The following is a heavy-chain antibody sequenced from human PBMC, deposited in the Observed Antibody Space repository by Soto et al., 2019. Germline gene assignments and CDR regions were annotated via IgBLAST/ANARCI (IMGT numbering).Heavy chain of an antibody. CDR1: GFTFSGSW. CDR3: ARGIFGSGTANDY. D-gene: IGHD3-10*01. J-gene: IGHJ4*02. Sequence: EVQLVESGGGLVQPGGSLRLSCAASGFTFSGSWMHWVRQAPGKGLVWVSRINGDGSGTSYADFGKGRFTISRDDAKNTLFLQMNGLRAEDTAVYYWARGIFGSGTANDYWGQGTRVTVSS. CDR2: INGDGSGT. V-gene: IGHV3-74*01.